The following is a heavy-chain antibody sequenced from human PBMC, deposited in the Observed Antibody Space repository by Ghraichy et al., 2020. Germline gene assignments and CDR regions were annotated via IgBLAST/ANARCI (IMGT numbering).Heavy chain of an antibody. CDR3: ARGRGSVFWSGYYFRYYYMDV. Sequence: ASVKVSCKASGYTFTSYDINWVRQATGQGLEWMGWMNPNSGNTGYAQKFQGRVTMTRNTSISTAYMELSSLRSEDTAVYYCARGRGSVFWSGYYFRYYYMDVWGKGTTVTGSS. J-gene: IGHJ6*03. CDR2: MNPNSGNT. CDR1: GYTFTSYD. V-gene: IGHV1-8*01. D-gene: IGHD3-3*01.